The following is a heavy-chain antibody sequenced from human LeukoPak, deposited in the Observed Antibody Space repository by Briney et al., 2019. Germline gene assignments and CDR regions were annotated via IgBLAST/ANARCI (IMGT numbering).Heavy chain of an antibody. CDR2: IYTSGST. J-gene: IGHJ5*02. D-gene: IGHD2-2*01. Sequence: PSQTLSLTCTVSGGSISSGSYYWCWIRQPAGKGLERIGRIYTSGSTNYNPSLKSRVTISVDTSKNQFSLKLSSVTAADTAVYYCARDGLCTSCYESSSSWYPWGQGTLVTVSS. CDR1: GGSISSGSYY. V-gene: IGHV4-61*02. CDR3: ARDGLCTSCYESSSSWYP.